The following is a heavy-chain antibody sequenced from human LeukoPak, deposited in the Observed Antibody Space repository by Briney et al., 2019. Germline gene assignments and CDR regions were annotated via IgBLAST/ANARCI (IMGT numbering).Heavy chain of an antibody. J-gene: IGHJ4*02. D-gene: IGHD2-2*01. CDR1: GFTFRTYG. Sequence: GGSLRLSCTASGFTFRTYGFHWVRQAPGKGLEWVAVLWSDGSNKYFADSVKGRFIISRDNPKNTLYLQMNSLRAEDTAVYYCATHCSSSSCYDSWGQGTLVTVSP. CDR3: ATHCSSSSCYDS. CDR2: LWSDGSNK. V-gene: IGHV3-33*01.